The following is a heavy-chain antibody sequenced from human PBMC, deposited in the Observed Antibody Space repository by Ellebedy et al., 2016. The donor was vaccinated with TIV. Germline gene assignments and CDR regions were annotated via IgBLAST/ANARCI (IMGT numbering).Heavy chain of an antibody. D-gene: IGHD5-24*01. CDR1: GGSLSSGGYS. Sequence: MPSETLSLTCDVSGGSLSSGGYSWRWIRQPPGKGLEWIGYIYPTGSTFYQSSLNSRVTISLGRSKNQFSLRLTSVTAADTAVYYCARGGGGSDSVELNGYNYLDPWGQGTLVTVS. J-gene: IGHJ5*02. V-gene: IGHV4-30-2*01. CDR3: ARGGGGSDSVELNGYNYLDP. CDR2: IYPTGST.